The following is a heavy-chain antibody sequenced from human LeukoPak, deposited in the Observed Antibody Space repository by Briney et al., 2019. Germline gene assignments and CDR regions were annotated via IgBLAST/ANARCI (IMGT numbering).Heavy chain of an antibody. CDR3: ARGGSSGNYYLLDY. Sequence: PGGSLRLSCAASGFTFSSYWMHWVRQAPGVGLVWVSRINSDGSSTNYADSVKGRFTISRDNAKNTLYLQMNSLRAEDTAVYYCARGGSSGNYYLLDYWGQGTLVTVSS. CDR2: INSDGSST. CDR1: GFTFSSYW. D-gene: IGHD3-22*01. V-gene: IGHV3-74*01. J-gene: IGHJ4*02.